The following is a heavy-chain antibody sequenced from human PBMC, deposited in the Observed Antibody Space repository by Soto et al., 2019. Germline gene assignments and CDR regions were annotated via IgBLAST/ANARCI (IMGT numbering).Heavy chain of an antibody. J-gene: IGHJ4*02. CDR3: ARAPYYYDSSGYSKEYYFVY. V-gene: IGHV4-31*02. CDR2: IYYSGST. CDR1: GGSISSGGYY. D-gene: IGHD3-22*01. Sequence: PSETLSLTCTVSGGSISSGGYYWSWIRQHPRKGLEWIGYIYYSGSTYYNPSLKSRVTISVDTSKNQFSLKLSSVTAADTAVYYCARAPYYYDSSGYSKEYYFVYWRQATLITV.